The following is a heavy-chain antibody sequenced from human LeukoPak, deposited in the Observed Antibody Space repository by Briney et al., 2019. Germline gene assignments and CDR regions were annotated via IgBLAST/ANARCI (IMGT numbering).Heavy chain of an antibody. J-gene: IGHJ3*02. CDR2: ISSSGSTI. V-gene: IGHV3-11*01. CDR1: GFTFSDYY. D-gene: IGHD2-21*02. Sequence: GGSLRLSCAASGFTFSDYYMSWIRQAPGKGLEWVSYISSSGSTIYYADSVKGRFTISRDNAKNSLYLQMNSLRAEDTAVYYCAIHIVVVTANADAFEIWGQGTMVTVSS. CDR3: AIHIVVVTANADAFEI.